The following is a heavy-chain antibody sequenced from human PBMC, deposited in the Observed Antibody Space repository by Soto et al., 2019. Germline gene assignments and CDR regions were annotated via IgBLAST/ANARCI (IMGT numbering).Heavy chain of an antibody. V-gene: IGHV3-9*01. CDR1: GFAFDDYA. CDR2: ISWNSGRI. J-gene: IGHJ3*02. D-gene: IGHD5-12*01. CDR3: AQDISAAIVATSVPHI. Sequence: EVQLVESGGGLVQPDRSLRLSCAASGFAFDDYAMHWVRQAPGKGLEWVSSISWNSGRIGYADSVKGRFTISRDNAMNSLYLQMHSLIAEDTAFYHSAQDISAAIVATSVPHIWGQGTMVTVSS.